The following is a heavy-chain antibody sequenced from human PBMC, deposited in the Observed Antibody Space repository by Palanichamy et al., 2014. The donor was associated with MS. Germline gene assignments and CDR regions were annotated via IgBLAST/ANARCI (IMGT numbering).Heavy chain of an antibody. CDR2: IYHTGTT. CDR3: ARIGIHYYDSSGYPDF. J-gene: IGHJ4*02. D-gene: IGHD3-22*01. Sequence: QLQLQESGPGLVKPSEALSLTCTVPGDSITSTGSYWGRIRLPPGKGLEWIGTIYHTGTTYYNPSLKSRVSMSIDTSKNQFSLRLNSVTAADTAIYYCARIGIHYYDSSGYPDFWGQGTLVTVSS. CDR1: GDSITSTGSY. V-gene: IGHV4-39*07.